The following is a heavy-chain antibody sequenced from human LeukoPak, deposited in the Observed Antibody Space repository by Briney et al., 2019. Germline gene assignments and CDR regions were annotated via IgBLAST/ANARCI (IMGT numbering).Heavy chain of an antibody. CDR3: ARVLFFSYGQEFDP. Sequence: ASVKVSCKASGYTFTSYDINWVRQATGQGLEWMGWISAYNGNTNYAQKLQGRVTMTTDTSTSTAYMELRSLRSDDTAVYYCARVLFFSYGQEFDPWGQGTLVTVSS. CDR1: GYTFTSYD. CDR2: ISAYNGNT. J-gene: IGHJ5*02. V-gene: IGHV1-18*01. D-gene: IGHD5-18*01.